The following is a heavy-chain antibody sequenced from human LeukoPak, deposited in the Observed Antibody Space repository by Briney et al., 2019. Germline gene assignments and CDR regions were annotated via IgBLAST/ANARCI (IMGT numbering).Heavy chain of an antibody. CDR2: INSDGSDT. Sequence: GGSLRLXCAASGFTFNSYWFHWVRRAPGKGLVWVSRINSDGSDTIYADSVKGRFTISRDNAKSTVYLQMNSLKAEDTAVYYCARGGYHHGFDIWGQGTMVTVSS. CDR3: ARGGYHHGFDI. CDR1: GFTFNSYW. V-gene: IGHV3-74*01. J-gene: IGHJ3*02. D-gene: IGHD2-15*01.